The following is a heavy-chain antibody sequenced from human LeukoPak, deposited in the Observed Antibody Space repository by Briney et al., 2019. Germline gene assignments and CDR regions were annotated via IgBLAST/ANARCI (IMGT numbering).Heavy chain of an antibody. J-gene: IGHJ3*02. CDR3: AKLRLVRNAFDI. CDR2: ISGSGGST. V-gene: IGHV3-23*01. Sequence: GGSLRLSCAASGFTFSSYAMSWARQAPGKGLEWVSAISGSGGSTYYADSVKGRFTISRDNSKNTLYLQMNSLRAEDTAVYYCAKLRLVRNAFDIWGQGTMVTVSS. CDR1: GFTFSSYA. D-gene: IGHD6-6*01.